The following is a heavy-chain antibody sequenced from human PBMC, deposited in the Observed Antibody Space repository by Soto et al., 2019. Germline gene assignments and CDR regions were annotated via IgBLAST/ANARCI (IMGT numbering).Heavy chain of an antibody. CDR2: INPSGGST. J-gene: IGHJ6*01. D-gene: IGHD2-2*01. Sequence: ASVKVSFKASGYTFTSYYMHWVRQAPGQGLEWMGIINPSGGSTSYAQKFQGRVTMTRDTSTSTVYMELSSLRSEDTAVYYCARDKNIVLGPAAVYYYYYGLDVRGQGTTVTVSS. CDR1: GYTFTSYY. CDR3: ARDKNIVLGPAAVYYYYYGLDV. V-gene: IGHV1-46*01.